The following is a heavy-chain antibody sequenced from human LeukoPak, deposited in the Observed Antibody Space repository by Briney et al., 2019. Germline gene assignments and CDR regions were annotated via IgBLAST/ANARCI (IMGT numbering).Heavy chain of an antibody. Sequence: GGSLRLSCAASGFTFSDYYMSWIRQAPGKGLEWVSYISSSGSTIYYADSVKGRFTISRDNAKNSLYLQMNSLRAEDTAVYYCARSRYYYGSSGHDGPFDIWGQGTMVTVSS. V-gene: IGHV3-11*04. CDR3: ARSRYYYGSSGHDGPFDI. J-gene: IGHJ3*02. CDR1: GFTFSDYY. CDR2: ISSSGSTI. D-gene: IGHD3-22*01.